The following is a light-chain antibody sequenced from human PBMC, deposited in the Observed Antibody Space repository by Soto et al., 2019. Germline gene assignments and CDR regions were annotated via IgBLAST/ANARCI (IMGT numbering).Light chain of an antibody. CDR2: GAS. CDR3: QLYGTSPKT. J-gene: IGKJ1*01. Sequence: EIVLTQSPGTLSLSPGERATLSCRVSETVAGSYLAWYQQKPGQAPRLLIHGASTRATGIADRFSGSGSGTDFTLTISRLEPEDFAVYYCQLYGTSPKTFGQGTKVDIK. V-gene: IGKV3-20*01. CDR1: ETVAGSY.